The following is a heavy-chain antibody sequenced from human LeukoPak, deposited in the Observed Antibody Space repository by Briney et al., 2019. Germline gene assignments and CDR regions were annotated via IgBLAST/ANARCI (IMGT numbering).Heavy chain of an antibody. J-gene: IGHJ4*02. D-gene: IGHD2-15*01. Sequence: ASVCASSKASGYTFTSYYIHWVRQAPGQGLEWMGIINPSGGRTGYAQRFQGRLTMTRDTSTSTVYMELSSLRSEDTAVYYCARDLDGSGLGDYFDYWGKRVLVTVSS. V-gene: IGHV1-46*01. CDR2: INPSGGRT. CDR1: GYTFTSYY. CDR3: ARDLDGSGLGDYFDY.